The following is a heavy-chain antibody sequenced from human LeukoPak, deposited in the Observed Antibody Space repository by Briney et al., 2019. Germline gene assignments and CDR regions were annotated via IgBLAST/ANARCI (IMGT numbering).Heavy chain of an antibody. CDR1: AGSSAKQF. V-gene: IGHV4-34*01. D-gene: IGHD3-16*01. CDR2: ITHNRVT. J-gene: IGHJ4*02. Sequence: SPSLSPTLALAAGSSAKQFCASVRQAPRQGLEWIGDITHNRVTNYNPSPKSRVTISADISNSLSLRSVTAADAAVYFCAWHYVWGRFDSWGQGTLVTVSS. CDR3: AWHYVWGRFDS.